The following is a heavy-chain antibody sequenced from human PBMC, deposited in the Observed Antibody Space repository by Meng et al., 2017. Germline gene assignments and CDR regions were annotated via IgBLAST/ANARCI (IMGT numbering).Heavy chain of an antibody. CDR1: GGTFTSYY. Sequence: GESLKISCKASGGTFTSYYMHWVRQAPGQGLEWMGIINPSGGSTSYAQKFQGRVTMTRDTSTSTVYMELSSLRSEDTAVYYCARGFEGLLWFGELIVRNAFDIWGQGTMVTVSS. D-gene: IGHD3-10*01. V-gene: IGHV1-46*01. J-gene: IGHJ3*02. CDR2: INPSGGST. CDR3: ARGFEGLLWFGELIVRNAFDI.